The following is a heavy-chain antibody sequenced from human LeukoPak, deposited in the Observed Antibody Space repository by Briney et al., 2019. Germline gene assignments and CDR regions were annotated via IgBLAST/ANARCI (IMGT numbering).Heavy chain of an antibody. CDR1: GYTLTELS. V-gene: IGHV1-24*01. CDR2: FDPEDGET. J-gene: IGHJ2*01. CDR3: ARVHSSGWYLESWYFDL. Sequence: ASVKVSCKVSGYTLTELSMHWVRQAPGKGLEWMGGFDPEDGETIYAQKFQGRVTMTEDTSTDTAYMEMRSLRSDDTAVYYCARVHSSGWYLESWYFDLWGRGTLVTVSS. D-gene: IGHD6-19*01.